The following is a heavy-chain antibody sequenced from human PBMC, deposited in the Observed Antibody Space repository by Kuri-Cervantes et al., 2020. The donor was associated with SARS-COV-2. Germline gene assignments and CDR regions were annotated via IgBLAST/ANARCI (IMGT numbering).Heavy chain of an antibody. J-gene: IGHJ6*03. V-gene: IGHV5-51*01. D-gene: IGHD3-3*01. CDR1: GYSFTTYW. CDR2: IYPGDSDT. Sequence: GESLKISCKGSGYSFTTYWIGWVRQMPGKGLEWMGIIYPGDSDTRYSPSFQGQVTISADKSISTAFLQWSSLKASDTAIYYCARRAYDEQVGYYYMDVWGKGTTVTVSS. CDR3: ARRAYDEQVGYYYMDV.